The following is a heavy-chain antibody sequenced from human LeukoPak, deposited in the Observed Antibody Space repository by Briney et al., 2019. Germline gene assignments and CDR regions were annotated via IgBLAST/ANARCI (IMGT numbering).Heavy chain of an antibody. CDR3: ARVSSTTYGMDV. CDR1: GHSFNAYY. V-gene: IGHV1-2*02. J-gene: IGHJ6*02. CDR2: INPNSGDT. D-gene: IGHD2-2*01. Sequence: ASMKVSCKASGHSFNAYYIHWVRQAPGQGLEWMGWINPNSGDTSYAQTFQGRVTMTRDTSISTAYMELNRLRSDDTAVYYCARVSSTTYGMDVWGQGTTVTVSS.